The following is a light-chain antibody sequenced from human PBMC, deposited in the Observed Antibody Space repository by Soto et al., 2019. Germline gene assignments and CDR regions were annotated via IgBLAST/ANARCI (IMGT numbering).Light chain of an antibody. CDR3: QQLNSYPIT. CDR2: AAS. Sequence: IQLTQSTSSLSASVGDRVTITCRASQGISSYLAWYQQKPGKATKLLIYAASTLQSGVPSRFSGSGSGTDFTLTISSLQPEDFATYYCQQLNSYPITFGPGTKVDIK. CDR1: QGISSY. V-gene: IGKV1-9*01. J-gene: IGKJ3*01.